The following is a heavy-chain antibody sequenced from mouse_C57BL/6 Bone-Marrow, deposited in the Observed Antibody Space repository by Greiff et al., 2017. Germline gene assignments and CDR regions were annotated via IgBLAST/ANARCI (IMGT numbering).Heavy chain of an antibody. Sequence: VQLKQPGAELVKPGASVKLSCKASGYTFTSYWMPWVKQRPGQGLEWIGVMNPGGGSTDYNEKLKSEVTLSVDTSSRTAYMELSSLTSEDSAVYYCARSYNGDDYNMGVWGQGTAVTVSS. D-gene: IGHD2-9*01. J-gene: IGHJ4*01. V-gene: IGHV1-55*01. CDR3: ARSYNGDDYNMGV. CDR1: GYTFTSYW. CDR2: MNPGGGST.